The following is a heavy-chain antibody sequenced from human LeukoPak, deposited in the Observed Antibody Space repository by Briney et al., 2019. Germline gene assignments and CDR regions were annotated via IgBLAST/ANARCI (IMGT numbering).Heavy chain of an antibody. J-gene: IGHJ5*02. CDR3: ARANEYSSSWYPA. D-gene: IGHD6-13*01. V-gene: IGHV3-7*01. CDR2: IKQDGSEK. CDR1: GFTFSSYW. Sequence: GGSLRLSCAASGFTFSSYWMSWVRQAPGKGLEWVANIKQDGSEKYYVDSVMGRFTISRDNAKNSLYLQMNSLRAEDTAVYYCARANEYSSSWYPAWGQGTLVTVSS.